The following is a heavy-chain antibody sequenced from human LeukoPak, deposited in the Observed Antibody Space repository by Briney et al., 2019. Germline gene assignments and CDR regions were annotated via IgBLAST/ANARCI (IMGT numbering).Heavy chain of an antibody. CDR3: ARYGSGSSTIS. CDR2: INPDDSEI. J-gene: IGHJ4*02. V-gene: IGHV5-51*01. Sequence: RGESLKISCKGSGYSFTNYWIGWVRQTPGKGLEWMGVINPDDSEIKYSPSLQGQVTISADKSISTAYLQWSSLKASDTAMYYCARYGSGSSTISWGQGTLVTVSS. D-gene: IGHD3-10*01. CDR1: GYSFTNYW.